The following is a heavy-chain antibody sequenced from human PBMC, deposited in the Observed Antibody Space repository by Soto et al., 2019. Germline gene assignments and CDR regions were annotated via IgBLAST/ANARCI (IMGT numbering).Heavy chain of an antibody. J-gene: IGHJ4*02. CDR3: ASSPGSSWYSFAY. V-gene: IGHV1-69*13. CDR1: GGTFSSYA. Sequence: ASVKVSCKASGGTFSSYAISWVRQAPGQGLEWMGGIIPIFGTANYAQKFQGRVTITADESTSTAYMELSSLRSEDTAVYYCASSPGSSWYSFAYWGQGTLITVSS. D-gene: IGHD6-13*01. CDR2: IIPIFGTA.